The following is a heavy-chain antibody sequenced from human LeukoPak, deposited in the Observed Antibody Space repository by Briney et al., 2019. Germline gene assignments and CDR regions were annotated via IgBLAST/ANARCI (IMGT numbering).Heavy chain of an antibody. CDR3: ARDRYSISSLYDF. D-gene: IGHD6-6*01. Sequence: ASVKVSCKASGYTFTSYYIHWVRQAPAQGLEWMGLINPSGGSTTYAQKFQGRVTITRDTPTSTVYMVLSSLRSEDTAVYYCARDRYSISSLYDFWGQGTQVTVSS. J-gene: IGHJ4*02. V-gene: IGHV1-46*01. CDR2: INPSGGST. CDR1: GYTFTSYY.